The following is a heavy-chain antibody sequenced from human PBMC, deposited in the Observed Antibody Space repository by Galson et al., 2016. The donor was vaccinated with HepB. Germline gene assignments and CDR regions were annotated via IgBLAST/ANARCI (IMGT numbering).Heavy chain of an antibody. CDR2: ISGVSDRT. Sequence: SLRLSCAASGFTFSNYAMSWVRQAPGKGPEWASAISGVSDRTYYAGSMKDRFIISRDDSRNMLFLQLNSLRAEDTAIYYCAKESPYSNVRQYYLENWGLGTLVTVSS. V-gene: IGHV3-23*01. CDR3: AKESPYSNVRQYYLEN. J-gene: IGHJ4*01. CDR1: GFTFSNYA. D-gene: IGHD4-11*01.